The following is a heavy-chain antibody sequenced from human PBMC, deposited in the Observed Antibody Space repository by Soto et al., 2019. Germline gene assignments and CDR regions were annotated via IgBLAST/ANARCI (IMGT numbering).Heavy chain of an antibody. Sequence: PSETLSVTCTVSGGSIISSSYYWGWNRQPPGKGLEWIGSIYYSGSTYYNPSLKSRVTISVDTSKNQFSLKLSSVTAADTAVYYCARHYGYYDFWSARSQPDPRPSYFDYWGQGTLVTVSS. V-gene: IGHV4-39*01. CDR2: IYYSGST. J-gene: IGHJ4*02. D-gene: IGHD3-3*01. CDR3: ARHYGYYDFWSARSQPDPRPSYFDY. CDR1: GGSIISSSYY.